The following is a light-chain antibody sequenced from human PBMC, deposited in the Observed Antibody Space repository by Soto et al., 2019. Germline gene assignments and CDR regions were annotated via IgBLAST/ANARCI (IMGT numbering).Light chain of an antibody. Sequence: EIVLTQSPGTLSLSPGDRATLSCRASQSLSTSLAWYQQKPGQAPRVVIYGASSRATGIPDRFSGSGSGTVFTLIIDRLEPEDFAVYSCQQYGSSPLTFGGGTTVEIK. CDR3: QQYGSSPLT. V-gene: IGKV3-20*01. J-gene: IGKJ4*01. CDR2: GAS. CDR1: QSLSTS.